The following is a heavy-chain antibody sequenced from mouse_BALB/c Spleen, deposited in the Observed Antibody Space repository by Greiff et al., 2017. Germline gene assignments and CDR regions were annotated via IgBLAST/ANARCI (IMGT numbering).Heavy chain of an antibody. J-gene: IGHJ3*01. CDR2: ISYDGSN. CDR1: GYSITSGYY. V-gene: IGHV3-6*02. D-gene: IGHD2-3*01. CDR3: ARDRRYDPFAY. Sequence: EVQLQESGPGLVKPSQSLSLTCSVTGYSITSGYYWNWIRQFPGNKLEWMGYISYDGSNNYNPSLKNRISITRDTSKNQFFLKLNSVTTEDTATYYCARDRRYDPFAYWGQGTLVTVSA.